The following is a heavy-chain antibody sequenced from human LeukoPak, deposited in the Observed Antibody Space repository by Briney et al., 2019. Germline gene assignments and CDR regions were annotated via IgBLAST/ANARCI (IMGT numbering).Heavy chain of an antibody. CDR2: IYHSGST. CDR3: ARMGDYYDSSGYYWVY. D-gene: IGHD3-22*01. Sequence: SETLSLTCAVSGYSISSGYYWGWIRQPPGRGLEWIGSIYHSGSTYYNPSLKSRVTISVDTSKNQFSLKLSSVTAADTAVYYCARMGDYYDSSGYYWVYWGQGTLVTVSS. J-gene: IGHJ4*02. CDR1: GYSISSGYY. V-gene: IGHV4-38-2*01.